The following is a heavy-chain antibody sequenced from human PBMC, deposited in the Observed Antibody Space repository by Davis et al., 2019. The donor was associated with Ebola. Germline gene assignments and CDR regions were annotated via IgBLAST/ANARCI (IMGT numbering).Heavy chain of an antibody. CDR2: INPISGDT. V-gene: IGHV1-2*02. J-gene: IGHJ6*02. D-gene: IGHD3-10*01. CDR1: GYTLTDYQ. Sequence: ASVKVSCKASGYTLTDYQMHWVRQAPGQGLEWMGGINPISGDTNYAEKFQGRVSMTRDTSISTVYMELSRLRSDDTAVYYCARDLSYSYYYHYYGMDVWGQGTTVTVSS. CDR3: ARDLSYSYYYHYYGMDV.